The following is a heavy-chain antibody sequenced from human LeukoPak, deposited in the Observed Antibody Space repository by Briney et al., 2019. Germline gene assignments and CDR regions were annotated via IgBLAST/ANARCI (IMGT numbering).Heavy chain of an antibody. CDR2: IYYSGST. CDR1: GGSISSGGYY. V-gene: IGHV4-31*03. D-gene: IGHD2-2*02. CDR3: ARAIVVPAAIPLLYYYYGMDV. J-gene: IGHJ6*02. Sequence: SQTLSLTCTVSGGSISSGGYYWSWIRQHPGKGLEWIGYIYYSGSTYYNPSLKSRVTISVDTSKNQFSLKLSSVTAADTAVYYCARAIVVPAAIPLLYYYYGMDVWGQGTTVTVSS.